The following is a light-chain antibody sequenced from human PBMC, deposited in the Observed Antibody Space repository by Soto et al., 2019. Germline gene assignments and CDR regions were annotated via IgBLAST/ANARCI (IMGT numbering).Light chain of an antibody. J-gene: IGKJ1*01. Sequence: DIQMTQSPSSLSASVGDRVTITCRASQNIRSYVNWYQQNAGKAPNLLIYAAASLQSGVPSRFRGVVAETDFTLTITSLQAEDFATYYCQETYSPPSTFGHGTKVEVK. CDR2: AAA. CDR3: QETYSPPST. V-gene: IGKV1-39*01. CDR1: QNIRSY.